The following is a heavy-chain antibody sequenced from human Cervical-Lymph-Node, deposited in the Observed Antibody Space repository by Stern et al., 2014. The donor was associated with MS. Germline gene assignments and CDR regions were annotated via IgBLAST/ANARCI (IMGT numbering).Heavy chain of an antibody. CDR2: IRSRGSTI. D-gene: IGHD2-2*01. V-gene: IGHV3-11*01. CDR3: ARPKAVVPAALFGYYGMDV. J-gene: IGHJ6*02. CDR1: GFTFSDYY. Sequence: MQLVESGGGLVKPGGSLRLSCAASGFTFSDYYMSWIRQAPGKGLEWVSYIRSRGSTIYYADSVKGRFTISRDNAKNSLYLQMNSLRAEDTAVYYCARPKAVVPAALFGYYGMDVWGQGTTVTVSS.